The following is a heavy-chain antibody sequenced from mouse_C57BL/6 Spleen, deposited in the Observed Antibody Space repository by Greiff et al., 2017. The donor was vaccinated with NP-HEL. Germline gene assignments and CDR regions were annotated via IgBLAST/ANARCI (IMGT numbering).Heavy chain of an antibody. V-gene: IGHV2-9*01. Sequence: QVHVKQSGPGLVAPSQSLSITCTVSGFSLTSYGVDWVRQPPGKGLEWLGVIWGGGSTNYNSALMSRLSISKDNSKSQVFLKMNSLQTDDTAMYYCAKLGGNGSSKGGYAMDYWGQGTSVTVSS. J-gene: IGHJ4*01. CDR1: GFSLTSYG. D-gene: IGHD1-1*01. CDR2: IWGGGST. CDR3: AKLGGNGSSKGGYAMDY.